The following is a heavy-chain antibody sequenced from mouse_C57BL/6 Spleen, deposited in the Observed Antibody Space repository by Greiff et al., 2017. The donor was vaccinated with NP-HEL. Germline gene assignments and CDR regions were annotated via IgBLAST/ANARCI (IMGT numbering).Heavy chain of an antibody. V-gene: IGHV1-26*01. Sequence: EVQLQQSGPELVKPGASVKISCKASGYTFTDYYMNWVKQSHGKSLEWIGDINPNNGGTSYNQKFKGKATLTGDKSSSTAYMELRSLTSEDSAVDYCARVYYGSSLFDYWGQGTTLTVSS. CDR2: INPNNGGT. J-gene: IGHJ2*01. CDR1: GYTFTDYY. D-gene: IGHD1-1*01. CDR3: ARVYYGSSLFDY.